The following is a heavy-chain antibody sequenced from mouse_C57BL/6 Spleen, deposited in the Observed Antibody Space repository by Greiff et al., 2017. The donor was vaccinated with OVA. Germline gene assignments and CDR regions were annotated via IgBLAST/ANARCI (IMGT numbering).Heavy chain of an antibody. J-gene: IGHJ3*01. Sequence: EVQLQQSGPELVKPGASVKMSCKASGYTFTDYNMHWVKQSHGKSLEWIGYINPNNGGTSYNQKFKGKATLTVNKSSSTAYMELRSLTSEDSAVYYCARDGVDYGSSQAWFAYWGQGTLVTVSA. CDR1: GYTFTDYN. CDR2: INPNNGGT. D-gene: IGHD1-1*01. CDR3: ARDGVDYGSSQAWFAY. V-gene: IGHV1-22*01.